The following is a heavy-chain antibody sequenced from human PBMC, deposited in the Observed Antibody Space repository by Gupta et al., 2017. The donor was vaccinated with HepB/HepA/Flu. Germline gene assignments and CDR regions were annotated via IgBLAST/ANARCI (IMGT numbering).Heavy chain of an antibody. J-gene: IGHJ3*02. D-gene: IGHD3-3*01. V-gene: IGHV3-7*01. CDR2: IKQDGSEK. Sequence: EVQLVESGGGLVQPGGSLRLSCAASGFTFSIYWMSWVPQASGMGLEWVANIKQDGSEKYYVDSVKGRFTISRDNAKNSLYLQMNSLRAEDTAVYYCARRRRYDFWSGYYFDAFDIWGQGTMVTVSS. CDR1: GFTFSIYW. CDR3: ARRRRYDFWSGYYFDAFDI.